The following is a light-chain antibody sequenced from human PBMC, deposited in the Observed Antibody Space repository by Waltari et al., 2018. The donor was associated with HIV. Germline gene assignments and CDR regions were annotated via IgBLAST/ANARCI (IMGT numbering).Light chain of an antibody. V-gene: IGLV2-11*01. J-gene: IGLJ3*02. CDR1: SSDVGAYNT. Sequence: QSALTQPRSVSGSPGQSVTISCTGTSSDVGAYNTVSWYQQRPDKAPRLIISHVTERPSGVPDRFSGSKSGNTASLTISGLQAEDEADYHCCSYTASDIWVFGGGTQLTVL. CDR3: CSYTASDIWV. CDR2: HVT.